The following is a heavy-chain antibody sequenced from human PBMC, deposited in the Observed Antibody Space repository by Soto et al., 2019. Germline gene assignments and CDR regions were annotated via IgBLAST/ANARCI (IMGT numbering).Heavy chain of an antibody. D-gene: IGHD5-18*01. Sequence: SESLSLTCAFYGSSLNGLYWSWIRQAPGKGLEWIGEINRSGGTNFDPSLKSRATISVDTSKNQFSLNLTSVTAADTAVYYCTTDGDTAMVPDYWGQGTLVTVSS. CDR3: TTDGDTAMVPDY. V-gene: IGHV4-34*01. CDR1: GSSLNGLY. J-gene: IGHJ4*02. CDR2: INRSGGT.